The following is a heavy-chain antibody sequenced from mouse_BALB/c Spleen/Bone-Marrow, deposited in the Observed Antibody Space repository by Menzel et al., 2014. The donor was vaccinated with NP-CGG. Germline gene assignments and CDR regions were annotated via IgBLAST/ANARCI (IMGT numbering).Heavy chain of an antibody. J-gene: IGHJ3*01. D-gene: IGHD4-1*01. Sequence: SCKSSGYSFTGYYMHWVKQSHGKSLEWIGYISCYNGATSYNQKFKGKATFTVDTSSSTAYMQFNSLTSEDSAVYYCARLDWDGGFAYWGQGTLVTVSA. CDR3: ARLDWDGGFAY. CDR1: GYSFTGYY. CDR2: ISCYNGAT. V-gene: IGHV1S34*01.